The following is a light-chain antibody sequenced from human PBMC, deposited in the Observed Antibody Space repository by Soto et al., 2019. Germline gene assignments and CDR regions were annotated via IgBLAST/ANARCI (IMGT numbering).Light chain of an antibody. CDR3: QQRSNWPPVIT. CDR2: DAS. V-gene: IGKV3-11*01. CDR1: QSFSGY. J-gene: IGKJ5*01. Sequence: EIVLTQSPATLSLSPGERVTLSCRASQSFSGYLAWYQQKPGQAPRLLIYDASKRATGIPARFSGRGSGTVFTLTISSLEPEDFAVYYCQQRSNWPPVITFGQGTRLEIK.